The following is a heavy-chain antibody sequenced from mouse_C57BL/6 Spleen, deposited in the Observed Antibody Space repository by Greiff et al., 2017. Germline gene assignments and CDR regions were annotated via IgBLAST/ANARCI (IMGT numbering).Heavy chain of an antibody. CDR1: GYAFSSYW. D-gene: IGHD1-1*01. Sequence: QVQLQQSGAELVKPGASVKISCKASGYAFSSYWMNWVKQRPGKGLEWIGQIYPGDGDTNYNGKFKGKATLTAHKSSSTAYMQLSSLTSEDSAVYFCARGGYYGRTYFDVWGTGTTVTVSS. CDR3: ARGGYYGRTYFDV. J-gene: IGHJ1*03. V-gene: IGHV1-80*01. CDR2: IYPGDGDT.